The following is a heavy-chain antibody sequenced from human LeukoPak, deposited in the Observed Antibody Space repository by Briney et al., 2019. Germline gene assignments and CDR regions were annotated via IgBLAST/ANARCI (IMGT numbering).Heavy chain of an antibody. V-gene: IGHV4-39*07. Sequence: SETLSLTCTVSGGSISSSSYYWGWIRQPPGKGLEWIGSIYYSGSTYYNPSLKSRVTISVDTSKNQFSLKLSSVTAADTAVYYCSAAGTAANIDYWGQGTLVTVSS. J-gene: IGHJ4*02. CDR1: GGSISSSSYY. D-gene: IGHD6-13*01. CDR2: IYYSGST. CDR3: SAAGTAANIDY.